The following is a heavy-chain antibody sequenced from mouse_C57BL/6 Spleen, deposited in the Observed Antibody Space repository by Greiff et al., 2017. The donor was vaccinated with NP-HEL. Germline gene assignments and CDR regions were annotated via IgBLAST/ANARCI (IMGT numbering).Heavy chain of an antibody. D-gene: IGHD2-5*01. CDR3: ARGNSNYDY. J-gene: IGHJ2*01. V-gene: IGHV1-64*01. Sequence: QVQLQQPGAELVKPGASVKLSCKASGYTFTSYWMHWVKQRPGQGLEWIGMIHPNSGSTNYNEKFTSKATLTVDKSSSTAYMQLSSLTSEDSAVYYCARGNSNYDYWGQGTTLTVSS. CDR1: GYTFTSYW. CDR2: IHPNSGST.